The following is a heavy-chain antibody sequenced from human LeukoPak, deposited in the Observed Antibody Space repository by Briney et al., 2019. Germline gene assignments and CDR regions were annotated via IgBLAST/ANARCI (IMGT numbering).Heavy chain of an antibody. CDR2: ITSDENST. CDR3: ARDYGGYQDY. J-gene: IGHJ4*02. V-gene: IGHV3-74*01. Sequence: CLTLSCVPAGVTFTRYWTHWVRQAPGNVLVWVSRITSDENSTRYADSVKGRFTISRDNAKNALYLQMNSLRAEDTAVYYCARDYGGYQDYWGQGTLVTVSS. D-gene: IGHD5-12*01. CDR1: GVTFTRYW.